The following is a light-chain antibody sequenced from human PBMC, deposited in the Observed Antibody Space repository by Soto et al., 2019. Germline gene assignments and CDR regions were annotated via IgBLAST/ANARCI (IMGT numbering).Light chain of an antibody. CDR1: QNVDTN. CDR2: GAS. Sequence: EIVMTQSPATLSMSPGERATLSCRASQNVDTNLVWYQQKPGQAPRPLIYGASSRAIGIPDRFSGSGSGTDFTLTISRLEPEDFAVYYCQQYGSSPWTFGQGTKVDIK. CDR3: QQYGSSPWT. V-gene: IGKV3-20*01. J-gene: IGKJ1*01.